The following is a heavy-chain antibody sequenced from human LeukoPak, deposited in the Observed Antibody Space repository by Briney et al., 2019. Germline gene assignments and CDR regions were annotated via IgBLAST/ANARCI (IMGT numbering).Heavy chain of an antibody. J-gene: IGHJ4*02. CDR2: MSISGCST. V-gene: IGHV3-23*01. Sequence: GGSLRLSCAASGFTFSSYAMSGVRQPPGKGREWVSSMSISGCSTYYADSVKGRFAISRDNSKNTLYLQMNSLRTEDTALYFCAKAQQLANIYYFDYWGQGSLVTVSS. D-gene: IGHD6-13*01. CDR3: AKAQQLANIYYFDY. CDR1: GFTFSSYA.